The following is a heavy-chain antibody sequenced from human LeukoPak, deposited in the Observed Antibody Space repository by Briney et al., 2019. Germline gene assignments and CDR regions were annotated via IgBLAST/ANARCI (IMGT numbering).Heavy chain of an antibody. CDR2: IYPGDSDT. CDR3: ARQGTDDYGDYLYYYYYGMDV. J-gene: IGHJ6*02. Sequence: PGESLKISCKGSGYSFTSYWIGWVRQMPEKGLEWMGIIYPGDSDTRYSPSFQGQVTISADKSISTAYLQWSSLKASDTAMYYCARQGTDDYGDYLYYYYYGMDVWGQGTTVTVSS. CDR1: GYSFTSYW. D-gene: IGHD4-17*01. V-gene: IGHV5-51*01.